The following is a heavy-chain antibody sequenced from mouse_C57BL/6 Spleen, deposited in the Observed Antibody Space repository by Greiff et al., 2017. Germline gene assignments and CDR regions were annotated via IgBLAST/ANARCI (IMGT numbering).Heavy chain of an antibody. Sequence: EVKLVESGGGLVQPGGSLKLSCAASGFTFSDYYMYWVRQTPEKSLEWVAYISNGGGSTYYPDTVKGRFTISRDNAKNTLYLQMSRLKSEDTAMYYCARLYDYDEEGYAMDYWGQGTSVTVSS. J-gene: IGHJ4*01. CDR2: ISNGGGST. CDR3: ARLYDYDEEGYAMDY. V-gene: IGHV5-12*01. D-gene: IGHD2-4*01. CDR1: GFTFSDYY.